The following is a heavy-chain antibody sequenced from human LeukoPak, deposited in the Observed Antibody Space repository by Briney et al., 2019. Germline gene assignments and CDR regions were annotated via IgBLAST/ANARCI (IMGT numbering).Heavy chain of an antibody. Sequence: TGGSLRLSCAASGMTFSNHWMHWVRQAPRKGLVGVSLSKTDGRITIYADSVKGRFTISRYDGNSTLYLQMNSLRAEDTAIYYCTTGPSFGYEWWGQGTVVTVSS. V-gene: IGHV3-74*01. CDR2: SKTDGRIT. CDR1: GMTFSNHW. J-gene: IGHJ4*02. D-gene: IGHD3-22*01. CDR3: TTGPSFGYEW.